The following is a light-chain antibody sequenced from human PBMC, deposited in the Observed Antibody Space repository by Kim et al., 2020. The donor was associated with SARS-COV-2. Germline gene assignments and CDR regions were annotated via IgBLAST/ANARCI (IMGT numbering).Light chain of an antibody. V-gene: IGKV3-11*01. CDR3: QQRSSWPLT. Sequence: DIVLTQSPATLSLSPGERATLSCRASQSVSTYLAWYQQRSGQAPRVLIYDASNRATGIPARFSGSGSGTDFTLTISSLQPEDFAVYYCQQRSSWPLTCGGGTKVEI. CDR2: DAS. J-gene: IGKJ4*01. CDR1: QSVSTY.